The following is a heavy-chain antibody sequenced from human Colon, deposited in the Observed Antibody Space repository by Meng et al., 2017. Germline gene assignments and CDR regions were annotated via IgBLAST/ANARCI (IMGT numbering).Heavy chain of an antibody. CDR2: MIPSSGDT. D-gene: IGHD6-13*01. V-gene: IGHV1-8*01. J-gene: IGHJ4*02. CDR3: ARGVTAGVDY. CDR1: GYDFTSYH. Sequence: QVHLVHSGAEVKDPGTSVKVSCKASGYDFTSYHINCVRQAIGQGPEWMGWMIPSSGDTGHAEKFQDRVTMTRDTSINTAYMEVRSLKSDDTAVYYCARGVTAGVDYWGQGTLVTVSS.